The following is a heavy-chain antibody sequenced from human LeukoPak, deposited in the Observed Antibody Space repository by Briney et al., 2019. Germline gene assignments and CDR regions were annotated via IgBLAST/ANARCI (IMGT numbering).Heavy chain of an antibody. CDR3: ARHARAANMVVTAAFDI. Sequence: SETLSLTSTVSGGSISSYYWSWIRQPPGKGLEWSGNIYYSGSTNYNPSLKSRATILVDTSKNQFSLKLSSVTAADTAVYYCARHARAANMVVTAAFDIWGQGTMVTVSS. D-gene: IGHD2-21*02. J-gene: IGHJ3*02. V-gene: IGHV4-59*08. CDR2: IYYSGST. CDR1: GGSISSYY.